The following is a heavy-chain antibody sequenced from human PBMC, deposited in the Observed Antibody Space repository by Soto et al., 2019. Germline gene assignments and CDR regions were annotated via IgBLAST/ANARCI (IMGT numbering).Heavy chain of an antibody. CDR3: ARASGNYPFDF. CDR1: GGSFSDYY. CDR2: IHHSGST. Sequence: QVQLQQWGAGLLRPSETLSLTCAVYGGSFSDYYWTWIRQPPGKGLEWIGEIHHSGSTIYNPSLKSRVTISVETSKSQFSLKMTSMTAADTAVYYCARASGNYPFDFWGQGTLVTVSS. D-gene: IGHD1-26*01. J-gene: IGHJ4*02. V-gene: IGHV4-34*01.